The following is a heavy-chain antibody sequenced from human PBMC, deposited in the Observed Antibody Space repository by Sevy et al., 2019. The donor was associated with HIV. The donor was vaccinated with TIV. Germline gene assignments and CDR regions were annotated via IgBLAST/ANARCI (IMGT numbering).Heavy chain of an antibody. Sequence: GGSLRLSCAASGFSFSKYWMSWVRQAPGKGLEWVANIKEDGSQKNYLESVKGRFTISRDNAKNLLYLQMNNLGADDTALYYCARDPDILSGYPSHYFDYWGQGTLVTVSS. CDR1: GFSFSKYW. CDR3: ARDPDILSGYPSHYFDY. V-gene: IGHV3-7*01. J-gene: IGHJ4*02. CDR2: IKEDGSQK. D-gene: IGHD3-9*01.